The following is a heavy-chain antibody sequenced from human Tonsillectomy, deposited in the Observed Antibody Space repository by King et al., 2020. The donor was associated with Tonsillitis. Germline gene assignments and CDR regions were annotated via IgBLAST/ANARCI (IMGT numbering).Heavy chain of an antibody. CDR2: IYNSGST. D-gene: IGHD3-22*01. CDR3: ARGGDYYDSSGYYLTPPDC. V-gene: IGHV4-59*01. CDR1: GGSISSYY. Sequence: VQLQESGPGLVKPSETLSLTCTVSGGSISSYYWSWIRQPPGKGLEWIGYIYNSGSTNYNPSLKSRVTISVDTSKNQFSLKLSSVTAADTAVYYCARGGDYYDSSGYYLTPPDCWGHGTLVTVSS. J-gene: IGHJ4*01.